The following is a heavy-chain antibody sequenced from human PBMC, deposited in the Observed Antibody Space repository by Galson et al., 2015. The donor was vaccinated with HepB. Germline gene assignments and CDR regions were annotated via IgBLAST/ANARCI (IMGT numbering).Heavy chain of an antibody. J-gene: IGHJ6*02. D-gene: IGHD5-24*01. CDR1: GFTFSSYA. V-gene: IGHV3-30-3*01. CDR3: ARDQTSRDGYNWDYYYGMDV. Sequence: SLRLSCAASGFTFSSYAMHWVRQAPGKGLEWVAVISYDGSNKYYADSVKGRFTISRDNSKNTLYLQMNSLRAEDTAVYYCARDQTSRDGYNWDYYYGMDVWGQGTTVTVSS. CDR2: ISYDGSNK.